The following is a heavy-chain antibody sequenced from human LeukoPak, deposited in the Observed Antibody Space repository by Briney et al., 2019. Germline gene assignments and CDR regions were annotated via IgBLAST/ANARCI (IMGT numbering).Heavy chain of an antibody. V-gene: IGHV4-30-2*01. J-gene: IGHJ4*02. D-gene: IGHD5-18*01. CDR1: GGSISSGGYS. CDR3: ARGSAMVTALLDY. Sequence: SETLSLTCAVSGGSISSGGYSWSWIRQPPGKGLEWIGYIYHSGSTYYNPSLKSRVTISVDRSKNQFSLKLSSVTAADTAVYYCARGSAMVTALLDYWGQGTLVTVSS. CDR2: IYHSGST.